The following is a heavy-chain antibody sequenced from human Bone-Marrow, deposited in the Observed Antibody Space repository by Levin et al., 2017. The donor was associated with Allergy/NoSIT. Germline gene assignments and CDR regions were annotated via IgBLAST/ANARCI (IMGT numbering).Heavy chain of an antibody. J-gene: IGHJ2*01. Sequence: AGGSLRLSCAASGFTFSSYAMHWVRQAPGKGLEWVAVISYDGSNKYYADSVKGRFTISRDNSKNTLYLQMNSLRAEDTAVYYCARGDGGEYSSSWYFDRWGRGTLVTVSS. CDR3: ARGDGGEYSSSWYFDR. D-gene: IGHD6-6*01. V-gene: IGHV3-30*04. CDR2: ISYDGSNK. CDR1: GFTFSSYA.